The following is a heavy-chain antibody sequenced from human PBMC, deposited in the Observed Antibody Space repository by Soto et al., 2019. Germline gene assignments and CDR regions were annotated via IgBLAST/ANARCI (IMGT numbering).Heavy chain of an antibody. CDR2: IRAYDGNT. CDR3: ARDPTYYDSSAYSDY. CDR1: GYTFTSYS. V-gene: IGHV1-18*01. Sequence: QVQLEQSGAEVKKPGASVKVTFKAYGYTFTSYSISWLRQARGQGLEWMGWIRAYDGNTNYAQMVQGRVTMTIDTSTSTAYMELRSMRADDTAVYYCARDPTYYDSSAYSDYWGQGTLVTVAS. J-gene: IGHJ4*02. D-gene: IGHD3-22*01.